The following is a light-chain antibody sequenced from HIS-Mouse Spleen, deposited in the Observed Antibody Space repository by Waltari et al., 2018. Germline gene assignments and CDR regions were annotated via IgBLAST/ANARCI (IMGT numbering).Light chain of an antibody. Sequence: QSALTQPRSVSGSPGQSVTISCSGTSSDVGGYNYFSWYQQHPGKAPKLMIYDVSKRPSGVPDRFSGSKSGNTASLTFSGLHAEDAADYYCCSYAGSYTLVFGGGTKLTVL. CDR1: SSDVGGYNY. CDR3: CSYAGSYTLV. CDR2: DVS. V-gene: IGLV2-11*01. J-gene: IGLJ2*01.